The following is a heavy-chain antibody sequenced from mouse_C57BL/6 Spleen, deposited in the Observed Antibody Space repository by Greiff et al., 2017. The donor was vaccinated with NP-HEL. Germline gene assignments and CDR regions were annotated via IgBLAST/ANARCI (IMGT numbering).Heavy chain of an antibody. V-gene: IGHV1-39*01. CDR1: GYSFTDYN. Sequence: EVHLVESGPELVKPGASVKISCKASGYSFTDYNMNWVKQSNGKSLEWIGVINPNYGTTSYNQKFKGKATLTVDQSSSTAYMQLNSLTSEDSAVYYCARAVVADGRYFDVWGTGTTVTVSS. CDR2: INPNYGTT. D-gene: IGHD1-1*01. CDR3: ARAVVADGRYFDV. J-gene: IGHJ1*03.